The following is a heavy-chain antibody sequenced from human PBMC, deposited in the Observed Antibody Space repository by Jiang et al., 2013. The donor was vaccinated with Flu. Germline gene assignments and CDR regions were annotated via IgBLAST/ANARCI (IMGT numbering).Heavy chain of an antibody. Sequence: GSGLVKPSQTLSLTCAVSGGSISSGGYSWSWIRQPPGKGLEWIGYIYHSGSTYYNPSLKSRVTISVDRSKNQFSLKLSSVTAADTAVYYCARDYGDYPYGMDVVGAKGHGHRLL. CDR3: ARDYGDYPYGMDV. D-gene: IGHD4-17*01. V-gene: IGHV4-30-2*01. CDR1: GGSISSGGYS. J-gene: IGHJ6*01. CDR2: IYHSGST.